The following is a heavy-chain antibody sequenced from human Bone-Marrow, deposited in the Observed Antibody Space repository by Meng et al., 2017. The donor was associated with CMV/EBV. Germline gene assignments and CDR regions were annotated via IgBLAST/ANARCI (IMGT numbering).Heavy chain of an antibody. CDR2: IKQDGSEK. CDR3: ARDRIAARRFDY. J-gene: IGHJ4*02. Sequence: ETLSLTCAASGFTFSSYWMSWVRQAPGKGLEWVANIKQDGSEKYYVDPVKGRFTISRDNAKNSLYLQMNSLRAEDTAVYYCARDRIAARRFDYWGQGTLVTVSS. D-gene: IGHD6-6*01. CDR1: GFTFSSYW. V-gene: IGHV3-7*01.